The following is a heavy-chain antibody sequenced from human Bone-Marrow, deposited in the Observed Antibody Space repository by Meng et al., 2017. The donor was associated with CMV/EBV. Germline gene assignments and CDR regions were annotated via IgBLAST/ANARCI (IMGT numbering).Heavy chain of an antibody. CDR3: ASGPKRSTIVVVPAAIQETDY. CDR1: GYTFTGYY. Sequence: ASVKVSCKASGYTFTGYYMHWVRQAPGQGLEWMGWINPNSGGTNYAQKFQGRVTMTRDTSISTAYMELSRLRSDDTAVYYCASGPKRSTIVVVPAAIQETDYWGQGTLVTGSS. J-gene: IGHJ4*02. CDR2: INPNSGGT. D-gene: IGHD2-2*02. V-gene: IGHV1-2*02.